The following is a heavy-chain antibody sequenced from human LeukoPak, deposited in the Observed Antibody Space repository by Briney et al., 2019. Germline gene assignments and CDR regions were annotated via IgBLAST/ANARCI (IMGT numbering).Heavy chain of an antibody. D-gene: IGHD6-13*01. CDR2: IRYDGSNK. J-gene: IGHJ4*02. V-gene: IGHV3-30*02. CDR3: AKEDSSSWKGNSTDY. Sequence: PGGSLRLSCAASGFTFSSYGMHWVRQAPGKGLEWVAFIRYDGSNKYYADSVKGRFTISRDNSKNALYLQMNSLRAEDTAVYYCAKEDSSSWKGNSTDYWGQGTLVTVSS. CDR1: GFTFSSYG.